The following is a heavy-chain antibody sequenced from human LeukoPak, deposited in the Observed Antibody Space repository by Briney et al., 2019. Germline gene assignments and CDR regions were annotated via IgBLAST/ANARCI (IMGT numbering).Heavy chain of an antibody. CDR2: INPNGGDT. CDR3: ARVGFTTSWSNFDY. Sequence: ASVKVSCKASGYTFAAYFIHWVRQAPGQGLEWMGRINPNGGDTNYAQEFQGRVTMTGDTSSSTAYMELSSLRPDDTSMYFCARVGFTTSWSNFDYWGQGTLVTVSS. CDR1: GYTFAAYF. V-gene: IGHV1-2*06. J-gene: IGHJ4*02. D-gene: IGHD2-2*01.